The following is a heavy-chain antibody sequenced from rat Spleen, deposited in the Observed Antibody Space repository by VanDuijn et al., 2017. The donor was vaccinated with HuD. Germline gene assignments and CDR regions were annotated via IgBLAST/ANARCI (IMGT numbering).Heavy chain of an antibody. D-gene: IGHD1-2*01. Sequence: EVQLVESDGGLVQPGRSLKLSCAASGFTFNDYYMAWVRQAPTKGLEWVATINYDGSSTTYRDAVKGRFTISRYNAKSTLYLQMYSLKSEDTATYYCTTTYFYSTYPPFAYWGQGTLVTVSS. V-gene: IGHV5-7*01. CDR2: INYDGSST. CDR1: GFTFNDYY. J-gene: IGHJ3*01. CDR3: TTTYFYSTYPPFAY.